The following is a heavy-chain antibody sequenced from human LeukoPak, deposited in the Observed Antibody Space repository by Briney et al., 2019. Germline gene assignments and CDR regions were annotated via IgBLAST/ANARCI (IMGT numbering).Heavy chain of an antibody. CDR3: ARGGQGVRGVIRGYYMDV. Sequence: SETLSLTCAVYGGSFSDYYWSWVRQPPGKGLEWIGEINHSGSTNYNPSLKSRVTISVDRSKNQFSLKLSSVTAADTAVYYCARGGQGVRGVIRGYYMDVWGKGTTVTVSS. D-gene: IGHD3-10*01. V-gene: IGHV4-34*01. J-gene: IGHJ6*03. CDR2: INHSGST. CDR1: GGSFSDYY.